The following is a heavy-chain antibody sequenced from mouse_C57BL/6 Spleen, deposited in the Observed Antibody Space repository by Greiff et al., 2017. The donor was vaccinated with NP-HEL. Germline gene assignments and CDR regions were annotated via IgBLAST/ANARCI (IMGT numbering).Heavy chain of an antibody. CDR1: GSTFTGSW. J-gene: IGHJ2*01. V-gene: IGHV1-53*01. D-gene: IGHD2-2*01. CDR2: INPDNGGT. Sequence: QVQLQQPGTELVKPGASVKLSCKASGSTFTGSWMPGVRQSPGQGLGGMGNINPDNGGTNYNEKFKSKATLTVDKSSSTAYMQLSSLTSEDSAVYYCARGDLLWLRRGFDYWGQGTTLTVSS. CDR3: ARGDLLWLRRGFDY.